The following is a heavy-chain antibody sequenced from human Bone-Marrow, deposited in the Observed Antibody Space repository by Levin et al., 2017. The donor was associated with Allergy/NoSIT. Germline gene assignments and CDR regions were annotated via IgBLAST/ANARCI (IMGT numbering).Heavy chain of an antibody. D-gene: IGHD1-26*01. CDR2: IIGSGDDT. V-gene: IGHV3-23*01. Sequence: QPGGSLRLSCEASGFTSSFYAMSWVRQAPGKGLEWVSGIIGSGDDTSYIDSVKGRFIISRDESKNTLYLQMYGLRAEDTATYYCAKMEQQLLKGAFDLWGRGTLVTVSS. CDR3: AKMEQQLLKGAFDL. CDR1: GFTSSFYA. J-gene: IGHJ5*02.